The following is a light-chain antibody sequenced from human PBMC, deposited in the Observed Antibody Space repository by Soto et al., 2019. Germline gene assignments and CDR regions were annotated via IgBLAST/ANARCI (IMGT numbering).Light chain of an antibody. CDR3: QQYNSAWT. V-gene: IGKV1-5*03. Sequence: DIQMTQSPSTLSASVRDRVTITFRASQSVSSWLAWYQQKPGKAPNLLIYTASSLESGVPSRFSGSGSGTEFTLTISSLQPDDFATYYCQQYNSAWTFGQGTKVDIK. CDR2: TAS. CDR1: QSVSSW. J-gene: IGKJ1*01.